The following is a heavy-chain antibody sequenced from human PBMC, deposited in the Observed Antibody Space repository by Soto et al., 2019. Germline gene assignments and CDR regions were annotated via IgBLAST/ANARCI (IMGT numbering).Heavy chain of an antibody. CDR3: VRENYYYGMDV. V-gene: IGHV3-66*01. CDR2: INSGGNT. CDR1: GFDASVNY. J-gene: IGHJ6*02. Sequence: EVQLVESGGTLVQPGGSLRLSCAASGFDASVNYMTWVRQAPVKGLEWVSAINSGGNTFYADSVKGRFTISRDNSKNTLYLQMNSRRVEDTAMYYCVRENYYYGMDVWGQGTAVTVSS.